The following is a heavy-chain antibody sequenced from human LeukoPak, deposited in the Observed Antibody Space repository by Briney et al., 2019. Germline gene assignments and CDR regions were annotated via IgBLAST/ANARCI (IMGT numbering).Heavy chain of an antibody. J-gene: IGHJ4*02. V-gene: IGHV4-59*08. D-gene: IGHD3-10*01. CDR1: LGSISGYY. CDR3: ARHSPSGGYFDY. CDR2: IYFSGIT. Sequence: SETLSLTRTVSLGSISGYYWSWMRPPPAKELEGIGYIYFSGITNYNPSLKRRVTISVDTSKNQFFLKLSSVTAADTAVYYCARHSPSGGYFDYGGQGTLVTVSS.